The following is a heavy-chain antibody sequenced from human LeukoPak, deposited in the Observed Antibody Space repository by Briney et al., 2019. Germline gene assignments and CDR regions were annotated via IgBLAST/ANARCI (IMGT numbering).Heavy chain of an antibody. CDR2: VSSSSSTI. V-gene: IGHV3-48*01. CDR3: ARAYCSGGSCSPSI. J-gene: IGHJ3*02. D-gene: IGHD2-15*01. CDR1: GPTFSSYS. Sequence: GGSLRLSYAASGPTFSSYSMTWVRQAPGRGLEWVSYVSSSSSTIYYADSVKGRFTISRDNAKNSLYLQMNSLRAEDTAVYYCARAYCSGGSCSPSIWGQGTMVTVSS.